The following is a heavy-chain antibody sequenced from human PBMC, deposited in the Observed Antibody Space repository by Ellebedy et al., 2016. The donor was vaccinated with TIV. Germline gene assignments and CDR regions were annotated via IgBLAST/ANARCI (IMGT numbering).Heavy chain of an antibody. D-gene: IGHD3-10*01. CDR3: ARGSMVRGLAG. Sequence: SETLSLTXQIDIVSFSGYYWAWIRQPPGKGLEWIGDITHRGVTKYISSLRGRATISLDTSKRQFSLNITSVTAADTALYCCARGSMVRGLAGWGQGTLVTVSS. CDR1: IVSFSGYY. CDR2: ITHRGVT. V-gene: IGHV4-34*01. J-gene: IGHJ4*02.